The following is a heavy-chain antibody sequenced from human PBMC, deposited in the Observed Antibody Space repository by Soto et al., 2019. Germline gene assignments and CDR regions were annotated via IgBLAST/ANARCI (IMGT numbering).Heavy chain of an antibody. Sequence: GGSLRLSCAASGFTVSSNYMSWVRQAPGKGLEWVSVIYSGGNTYYADSVKGRFTISRDNSKNTLYLQMNSLRAEDTAVYYCARVAQTTNYDILTGYPPGRYYYYMDVWGKGTTVTVSS. CDR3: ARVAQTTNYDILTGYPPGRYYYYMDV. V-gene: IGHV3-66*01. CDR1: GFTVSSNY. D-gene: IGHD3-9*01. J-gene: IGHJ6*03. CDR2: IYSGGNT.